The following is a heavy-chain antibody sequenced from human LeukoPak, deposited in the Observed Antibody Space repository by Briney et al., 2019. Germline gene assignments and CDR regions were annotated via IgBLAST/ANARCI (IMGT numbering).Heavy chain of an antibody. V-gene: IGHV1-18*01. CDR3: ARGAEIAVAARWFDP. J-gene: IGHJ5*02. CDR2: ISAYNGKT. CDR1: GYTFTSYG. D-gene: IGHD6-19*01. Sequence: ASVKVSCKASGYTFTSYGISWVRQAPGQGLEWMGWISAYNGKTNYAQKLQGRVTMTTDTSTSTAYMELRSLRSDDTAVYYCARGAEIAVAARWFDPWGQGTLVTVSS.